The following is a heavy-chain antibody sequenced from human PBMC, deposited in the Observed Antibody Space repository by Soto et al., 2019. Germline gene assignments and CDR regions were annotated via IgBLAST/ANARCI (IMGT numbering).Heavy chain of an antibody. CDR2: IIPILGIA. Sequence: GASVKVSCKASGGTFSSYTISWVRQAPGQGLEWMGRIIPILGIANYAQKFQGRVTITADKSTSTAYMELSSLRSEDTAVYYCARNAVSGDRTLDYWGQGTLVTVSS. V-gene: IGHV1-69*02. D-gene: IGHD1-1*01. CDR3: ARNAVSGDRTLDY. J-gene: IGHJ4*02. CDR1: GGTFSSYT.